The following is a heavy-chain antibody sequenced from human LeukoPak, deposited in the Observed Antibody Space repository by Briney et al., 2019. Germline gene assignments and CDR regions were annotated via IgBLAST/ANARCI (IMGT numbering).Heavy chain of an antibody. CDR1: GGTFSSYA. Sequence: SVKVSCKASGGTFSSYAISWVRQAPGQGLEWMGGIIPIFGTANYAQKFQGRVTITADESTSTAYMELSSLRSEDTAVYYCARDGLRGFLEWLLSPDAFDIWGQGTMVTVSS. D-gene: IGHD3-3*01. J-gene: IGHJ3*02. CDR2: IIPIFGTA. CDR3: ARDGLRGFLEWLLSPDAFDI. V-gene: IGHV1-69*13.